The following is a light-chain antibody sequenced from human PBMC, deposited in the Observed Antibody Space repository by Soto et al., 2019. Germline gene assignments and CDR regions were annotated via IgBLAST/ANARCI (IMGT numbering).Light chain of an antibody. J-gene: IGKJ5*01. V-gene: IGKV1-39*01. CDR1: QSIRSY. CDR2: AAS. Sequence: DIQLTQSPSSLSASVGDRVTITCRASQSIRSYLNWYQQKPGKAPKLLIYAASSLQSGVPSRFSGSGSGTDFTLTISSLEPEDFAVYYCQQRSNWPPDTFGQGTRLEIK. CDR3: QQRSNWPPDT.